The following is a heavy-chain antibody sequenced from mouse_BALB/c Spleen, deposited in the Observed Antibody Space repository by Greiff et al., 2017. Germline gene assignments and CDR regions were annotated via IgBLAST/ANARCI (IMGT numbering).Heavy chain of an antibody. CDR2: ISSGGST. CDR1: GFTFSSYA. V-gene: IGHV5-6-5*01. D-gene: IGHD1-1*02. J-gene: IGHJ2*01. CDR3: ARGTGGYFDY. Sequence: LVESGGGLVKPGGSLKLSCAASGFTFSSYAMSWVRQTPEKRLEWVASISSGGSTYYPDSVKGRFTISRDNARNILYLQMSSLRSEDTAMYYCARGTGGYFDYWGQGTTLTVSS.